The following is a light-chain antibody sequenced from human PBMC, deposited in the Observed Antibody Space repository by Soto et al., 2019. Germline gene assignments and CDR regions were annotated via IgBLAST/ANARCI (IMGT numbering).Light chain of an antibody. V-gene: IGKV1-5*01. Sequence: DIQMTQSPSTLSASVGDRVTITCRASQSISSWLAWYQQKPGKAPKLLIYDASSLESGVPSRFSGSGSGTEFTLTIISLQPDDFATYYCQQYNSYPYTFGQGTKLEIK. CDR3: QQYNSYPYT. CDR1: QSISSW. J-gene: IGKJ2*01. CDR2: DAS.